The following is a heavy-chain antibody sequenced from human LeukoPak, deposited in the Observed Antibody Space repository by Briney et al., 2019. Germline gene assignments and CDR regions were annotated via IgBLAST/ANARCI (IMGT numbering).Heavy chain of an antibody. CDR1: GFRLDNYW. J-gene: IGHJ4*02. D-gene: IGHD1-26*01. CDR2: INTDGSST. CDR3: ARALGSYSDY. V-gene: IGHV3-74*01. Sequence: PGGSLRLSCEASGFRLDNYWMTWVRQAPGKGLEWVSRINTDGSSTNYADSVEGRFTISRDNAKNTLYLQMNSLRADDTAVYYCARALGSYSDYWGQGTLVTVSS.